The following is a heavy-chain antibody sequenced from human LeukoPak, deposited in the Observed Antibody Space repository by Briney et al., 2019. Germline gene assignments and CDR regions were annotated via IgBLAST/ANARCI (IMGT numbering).Heavy chain of an antibody. CDR2: ISWNSGSI. CDR3: AKAKRGYSGYEFDY. CDR1: GFTFDDYA. J-gene: IGHJ4*02. D-gene: IGHD5-12*01. V-gene: IGHV3-9*01. Sequence: GGSLRLSCAASGFTFDDYAMHWVRQAPGKGLEWVSGISWNSGSIGYADSVKGRFTISGDNAKNSLYLQMNSLRAEDTALYYCAKAKRGYSGYEFDYWGQGTLVTVSS.